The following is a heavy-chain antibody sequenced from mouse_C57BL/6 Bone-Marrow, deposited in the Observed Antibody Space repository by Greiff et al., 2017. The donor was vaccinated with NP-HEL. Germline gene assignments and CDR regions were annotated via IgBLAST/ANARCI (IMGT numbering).Heavy chain of an antibody. CDR1: GYTFTDYN. Sequence: VQLKQSGPELVKPGASVKMSCKASGYTFTDYNMHWVKQSHGKSLEWIGYINPNNGGTSYNQKFKGKATLTVNKSSSTAYMELRSLTSEDSAVYYCARPYGYDGGYFDYWGQGTTLTVSS. J-gene: IGHJ2*01. CDR3: ARPYGYDGGYFDY. CDR2: INPNNGGT. V-gene: IGHV1-22*01. D-gene: IGHD2-2*01.